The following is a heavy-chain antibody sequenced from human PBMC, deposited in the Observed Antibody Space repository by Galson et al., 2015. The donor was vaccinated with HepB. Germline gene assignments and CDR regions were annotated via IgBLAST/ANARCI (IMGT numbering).Heavy chain of an antibody. CDR3: ARDLRGGSGWLDH. CDR2: ISGNSNYI. V-gene: IGHV3-21*01. D-gene: IGHD6-19*01. CDR1: GFTFSTYS. J-gene: IGHJ4*02. Sequence: SLRLSCAASGFTFSTYSMNWVRQAPGKGLEWVSSISGNSNYIYHADSVKGRFTISRDNAKNSLYLQMDSLRAEDTALYNCARDLRGGSGWLDHWGQGTLVTVSS.